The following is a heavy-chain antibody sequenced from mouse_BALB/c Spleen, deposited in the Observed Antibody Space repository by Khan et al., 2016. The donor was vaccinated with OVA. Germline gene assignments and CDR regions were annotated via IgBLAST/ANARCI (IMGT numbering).Heavy chain of an antibody. Sequence: EVQLQESGGGLVQPGGSRKLSCAASGFTFSTYGMHWVRQAPEKGLEWVAYISGDSSTIYYADTVKGRFTISRDNPTKTLFLQMTSLMSEDTARYYCATSYFYGYYFDYWGPGTTLTVSS. CDR3: ATSYFYGYYFDY. D-gene: IGHD1-1*01. V-gene: IGHV5-17*02. CDR1: GFTFSTYG. J-gene: IGHJ2*01. CDR2: ISGDSSTI.